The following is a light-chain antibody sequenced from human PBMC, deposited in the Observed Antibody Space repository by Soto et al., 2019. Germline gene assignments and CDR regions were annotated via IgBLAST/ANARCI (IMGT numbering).Light chain of an antibody. V-gene: IGKV3-15*01. Sequence: EIVMTQSPATLSVSPGERATLSCRASQSVSSNLAWYQQKPGQAPRLLIYGASTRATGIPARFSGSGSGTHFPLTISSLQYEDFAVYYCKQYNNWPPWTFGQGTKVEIK. CDR1: QSVSSN. CDR2: GAS. J-gene: IGKJ1*01. CDR3: KQYNNWPPWT.